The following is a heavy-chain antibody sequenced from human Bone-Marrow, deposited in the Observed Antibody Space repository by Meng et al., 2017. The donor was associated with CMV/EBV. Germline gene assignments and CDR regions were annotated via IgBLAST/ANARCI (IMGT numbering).Heavy chain of an antibody. J-gene: IGHJ6*02. D-gene: IGHD3-3*01. CDR3: ARDLYYDFWSGFSDYGMDV. CDR1: KFSFTTYE. V-gene: IGHV3-48*03. CDR2: ISSGGGTI. Sequence: GESLKISCAASKFSFTTYEMNWVRQAPGKGLEWVSYISSGGGTIYYADSVKGRFTISRDNAKKSLYLQMNSLRAEDTAVYYCARDLYYDFWSGFSDYGMDVWGQGTTVTVS.